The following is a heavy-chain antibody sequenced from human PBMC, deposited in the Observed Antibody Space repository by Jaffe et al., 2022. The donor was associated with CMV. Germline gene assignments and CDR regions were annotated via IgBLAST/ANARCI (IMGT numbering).Heavy chain of an antibody. CDR2: IYYTGST. Sequence: QVQLQESGPGLVKPSETLSLTCTVSGGSISNYYWSWIRQPPGKGLEWIGFIYYTGSTNYNPSLKSRVTISVDTSKIQFSLKLSSVTAADTAVYYCARAGYSYGTGYYFDYWGQGTLVTVSS. CDR1: GGSISNYY. J-gene: IGHJ4*02. V-gene: IGHV4-59*01. D-gene: IGHD5-18*01. CDR3: ARAGYSYGTGYYFDY.